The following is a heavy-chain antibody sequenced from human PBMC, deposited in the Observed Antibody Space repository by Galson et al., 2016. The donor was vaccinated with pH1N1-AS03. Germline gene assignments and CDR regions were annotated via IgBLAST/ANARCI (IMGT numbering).Heavy chain of an antibody. V-gene: IGHV4-31*01. Sequence: TLSLTCTVSGGSINSDAYYWSWVRQHPGKGLEWIGYIFYSESTYYNPSLKSLVTISLDTSKNQFSLRLSSVTAADTAVYYCARQVAVAGTFYFDYWGQGPLVIVSS. CDR2: IFYSEST. CDR1: GGSINSDAYY. D-gene: IGHD6-19*01. CDR3: ARQVAVAGTFYFDY. J-gene: IGHJ4*02.